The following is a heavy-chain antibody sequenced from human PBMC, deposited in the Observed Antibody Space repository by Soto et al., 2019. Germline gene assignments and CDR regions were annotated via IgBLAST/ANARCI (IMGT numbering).Heavy chain of an antibody. V-gene: IGHV4-59*08. D-gene: IGHD2-21*01. CDR3: ARHGGDVVMVRD. CDR2: ISTSGVT. CDR1: GGSLGDVY. J-gene: IGHJ4*02. Sequence: QVKLQESGRGLVKPSETLSLSCTVSGGSLGDVYWTWIRQPPGKEMERNGYISTSGVTNYSPSLKSRVTMSTDTTKNQFSLNLSSVTAADTAIYFCARHGGDVVMVRDWGQGIQVTGSS.